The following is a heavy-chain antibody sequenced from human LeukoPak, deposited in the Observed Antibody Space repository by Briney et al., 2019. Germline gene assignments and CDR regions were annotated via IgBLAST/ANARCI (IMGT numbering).Heavy chain of an antibody. D-gene: IGHD3-9*01. V-gene: IGHV1-18*01. J-gene: IGHJ5*02. CDR2: ISAYNGYT. Sequence: ASVKVSCKASGYTFTNYGISWVRQAPGQGLEWMGWISAYNGYTDYAQKLQFRVTMTTDTSTSTAYMELRSLRSEDTAVYYCARDLPHTYYDILTGTPDSVNWFDPWSQGTLVTVSS. CDR1: GYTFTNYG. CDR3: ARDLPHTYYDILTGTPDSVNWFDP.